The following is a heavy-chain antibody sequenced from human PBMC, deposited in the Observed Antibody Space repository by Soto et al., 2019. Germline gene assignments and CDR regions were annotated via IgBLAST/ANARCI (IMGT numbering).Heavy chain of an antibody. V-gene: IGHV4-30-4*08. CDR3: ARTYGSGSYYAGY. CDR1: GGSISSSSYY. Sequence: SETLSLTCTVSGGSISSSSYYWGWIRQPPGKGLEWIGYIYSSGNTYYNPSLKSRVTISLDTSKNQFSLKLSSVTAADTAVYYCARTYGSGSYYAGYWGQGTLVTVSS. J-gene: IGHJ4*02. D-gene: IGHD3-10*01. CDR2: IYSSGNT.